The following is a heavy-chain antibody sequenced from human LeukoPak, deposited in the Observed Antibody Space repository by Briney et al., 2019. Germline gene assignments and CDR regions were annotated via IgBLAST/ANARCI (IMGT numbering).Heavy chain of an antibody. D-gene: IGHD2-15*01. CDR3: ARGDKFSGDY. V-gene: IGHV3-7*04. CDR2: IHQGGSAK. Sequence: PGGSLRLSCAASGFTFSTYWMSWVRQAPGKGLEWVANIHQGGSAKYYVDSVKGRFTISRDNAKNSLFLQMNSLRAEDTAVYYCARGDKFSGDYWGQGTLVTVSS. J-gene: IGHJ4*02. CDR1: GFTFSTYW.